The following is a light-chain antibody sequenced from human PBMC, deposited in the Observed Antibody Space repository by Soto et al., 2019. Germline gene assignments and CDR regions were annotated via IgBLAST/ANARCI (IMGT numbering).Light chain of an antibody. CDR2: DAS. CDR3: QEDCDFLFS. V-gene: IGKV1-5*01. J-gene: IGKJ3*01. CDR1: PSISRS. Sequence: DIQMTQSPSTLSASVGDRVTITCRASPSISRSLAWYQQKPGKAPSLLIYDASSLDGGVTSRFSCSGFGTEFTFTITTLQPADCVTYYGQEDCDFLFSFGPGTTVD.